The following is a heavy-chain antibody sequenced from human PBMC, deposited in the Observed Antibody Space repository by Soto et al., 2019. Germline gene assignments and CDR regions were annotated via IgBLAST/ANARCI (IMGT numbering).Heavy chain of an antibody. D-gene: IGHD6-6*01. V-gene: IGHV3-64*01. CDR1: GFTLRGYA. Sequence: GGSLRLPCAASGFTLRGYAMGWVRQAPGKGLEYVSGISSNGVGTYYANSVQGRFTISRDNSKNTVYLQMGSLRPEDMAVYYCARRARPDFYYMDVWGKGTTVTVSS. CDR2: ISSNGVGT. J-gene: IGHJ6*03. CDR3: ARRARPDFYYMDV.